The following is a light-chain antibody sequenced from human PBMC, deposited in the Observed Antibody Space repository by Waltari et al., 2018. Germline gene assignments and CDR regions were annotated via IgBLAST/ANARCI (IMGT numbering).Light chain of an antibody. CDR2: EDN. Sequence: SYDLTQPPSVSVSPGQMARITCSGDALPKKYAYWYQQKSGQAPVLVTYEDNKRPSGIPERFSGSSSGTMATLTISGAQVEDEADYYCYSTDSSGHHRVFGGGTKLTVL. V-gene: IGLV3-10*01. J-gene: IGLJ2*01. CDR1: ALPKKY. CDR3: YSTDSSGHHRV.